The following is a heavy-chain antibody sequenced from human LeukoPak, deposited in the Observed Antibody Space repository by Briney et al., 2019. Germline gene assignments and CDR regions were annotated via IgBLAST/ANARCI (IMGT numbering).Heavy chain of an antibody. J-gene: IGHJ4*02. Sequence: SETLSLTRTVSGGSISSGSYYWSWIRQPAGKGLEWIGRIYTSGSTNYNPSLKSRVTISVDASKNQFSLKLSSVTAADTAVYYCARLIAVAGPFDYWGQGTLVTVSS. D-gene: IGHD6-19*01. CDR3: ARLIAVAGPFDY. CDR2: IYTSGST. CDR1: GGSISSGSYY. V-gene: IGHV4-61*02.